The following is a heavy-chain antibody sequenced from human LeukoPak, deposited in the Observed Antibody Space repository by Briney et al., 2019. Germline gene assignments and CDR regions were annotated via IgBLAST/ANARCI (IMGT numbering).Heavy chain of an antibody. CDR1: GFTFSSYA. D-gene: IGHD5/OR15-5a*01. V-gene: IGHV3-33*01. J-gene: IGHJ4*02. CDR3: ARDRLYDPHYYFDY. Sequence: GRSLTHSRAASGFTFSSYAMHWVRQAPGKGLEWVALIWYDGNKKYFEDSVKGRFTISRDNSEHPLYLQMNSLRAEDTAVYYCARDRLYDPHYYFDYWGQGTLVSVSS. CDR2: IWYDGNKK.